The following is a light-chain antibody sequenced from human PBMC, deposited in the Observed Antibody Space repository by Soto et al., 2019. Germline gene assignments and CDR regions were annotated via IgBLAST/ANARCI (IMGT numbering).Light chain of an antibody. Sequence: ESVLTQSAGALSLSPLERATLSCIASQSVSISYLALYQQKPGQAPRLLIYGTSSRATAIPDRFSGSGSGTDFTLTISRLEHEDFAVYYCQQYGRSSWTFGQGTKVDIK. J-gene: IGKJ1*01. CDR1: QSVSISY. CDR2: GTS. CDR3: QQYGRSSWT. V-gene: IGKV3-20*01.